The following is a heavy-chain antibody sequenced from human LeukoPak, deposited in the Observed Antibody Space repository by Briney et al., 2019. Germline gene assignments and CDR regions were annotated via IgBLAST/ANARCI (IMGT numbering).Heavy chain of an antibody. D-gene: IGHD2-15*01. J-gene: IGHJ4*02. V-gene: IGHV4-59*01. CDR2: IYYSGST. Sequence: SETLSLTCTVSGGSISSYYWSWIRQPPGKGLEWIGYIYYSGSTNYNPSLKSRVTISVDTSKNQFSLKLSSVTAADTAVYYCASQWYHFDYWGQGTLVTVSS. CDR1: GGSISSYY. CDR3: ASQWYHFDY.